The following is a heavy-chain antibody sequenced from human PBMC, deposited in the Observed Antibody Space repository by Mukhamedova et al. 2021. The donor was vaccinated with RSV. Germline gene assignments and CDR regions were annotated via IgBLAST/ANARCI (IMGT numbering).Heavy chain of an antibody. V-gene: IGHV4-30-4*01. CDR2: IYYSGST. CDR3: ARDNPYYYGSGSYPPAPFY. Sequence: ERIGYIYYSGSTYYNPSLKSRVTISVDTSKNQFSLKLSSVTAADTAVYYCARDNPYYYGSGSYPPAPFYWGQGTLVTVSS. D-gene: IGHD3-10*01. J-gene: IGHJ4*02.